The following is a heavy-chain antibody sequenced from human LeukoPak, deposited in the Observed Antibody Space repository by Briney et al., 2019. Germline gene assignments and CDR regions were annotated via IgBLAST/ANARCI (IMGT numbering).Heavy chain of an antibody. CDR1: GFTFSTYA. V-gene: IGHV3-23*01. J-gene: IGHJ4*02. CDR3: AKDRNVWPTNFDS. D-gene: IGHD5-24*01. Sequence: GGSLRLSCAASGFTFSTYAVNWVRQAPGKGLEWVSAISSSGGTTYYADSVKGRFSISRDNSKNTLYLQMNSLRAEDTAVYYCAKDRNVWPTNFDSWGQGTLVTVSA. CDR2: ISSSGGTT.